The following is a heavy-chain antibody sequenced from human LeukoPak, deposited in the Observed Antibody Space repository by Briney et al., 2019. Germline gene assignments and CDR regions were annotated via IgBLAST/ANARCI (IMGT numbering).Heavy chain of an antibody. CDR3: ARVSRGRDYYYYMDV. D-gene: IGHD5-24*01. Sequence: PSETLSLTCTVSGGSISSYYWSWIRQPPGKGLEWIGYIYYSGSTNYNPSLKSRVTISVDTSKNQFSLKLTSVTAADTAVYYCARVSRGRDYYYYMDVWGKGTTVTISS. CDR1: GGSISSYY. V-gene: IGHV4-59*01. J-gene: IGHJ6*03. CDR2: IYYSGST.